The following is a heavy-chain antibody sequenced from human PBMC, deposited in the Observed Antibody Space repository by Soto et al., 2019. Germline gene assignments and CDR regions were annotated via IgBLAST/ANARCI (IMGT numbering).Heavy chain of an antibody. Sequence: PGGSLRLSCAASGFTFSSYWMHWVRQAPGKGLVWVSRINRDGGSTSYADSVKGRFTISRDNAKNTLYLQMNSLTVEDTAVYFCARDFSYQRFDHWGQGALVTVSS. CDR1: GFTFSSYW. D-gene: IGHD3-16*02. J-gene: IGHJ4*02. CDR2: INRDGGST. V-gene: IGHV3-74*01. CDR3: ARDFSYQRFDH.